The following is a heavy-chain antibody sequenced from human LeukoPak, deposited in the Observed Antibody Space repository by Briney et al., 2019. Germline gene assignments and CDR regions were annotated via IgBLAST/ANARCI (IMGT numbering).Heavy chain of an antibody. J-gene: IGHJ4*02. CDR2: ISSSGST. Sequence: SETLSLTCTVSGDSISSGDYYWSWIRQPAGKGLEWIGRISSSGSTNYNPSLKSRVTISVDTSKNQFSLKLSSVTAADTAVYYCAKALPLTKYSSGWFSDYWGQGTLVTVSP. V-gene: IGHV4-61*02. CDR1: GDSISSGDYY. D-gene: IGHD6-19*01. CDR3: AKALPLTKYSSGWFSDY.